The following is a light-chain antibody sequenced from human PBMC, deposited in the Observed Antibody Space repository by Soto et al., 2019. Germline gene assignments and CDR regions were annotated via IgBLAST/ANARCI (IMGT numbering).Light chain of an antibody. CDR2: GNS. J-gene: IGLJ3*02. Sequence: QSVLTQPPSVSGSPGQRVTISCTGSSSNIGACYDVHWYQHLPGKAPKLLIYGNSNRPSGVPDRFSGSKSGTSASLTITGLQAEDEADYYCQSYESSLSDLFGGGTKLTVL. CDR3: QSYESSLSDL. V-gene: IGLV1-40*01. CDR1: SSNIGACYD.